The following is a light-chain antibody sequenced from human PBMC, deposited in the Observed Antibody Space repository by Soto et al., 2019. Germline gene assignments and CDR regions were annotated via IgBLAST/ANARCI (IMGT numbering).Light chain of an antibody. J-gene: IGKJ4*01. CDR2: DAS. CDR1: QSVSSY. V-gene: IGKV3-11*01. CDR3: QQYSNWPPVLT. Sequence: EIVLTQSPATLSLSPGERATLSCRASQSVSSYLAWYQQKPGQAPRLLIYDASNRATGIPDRFSGSGSGTDFTLTISSLQSEDFAVYYCQQYSNWPPVLTFGGGTKVDIK.